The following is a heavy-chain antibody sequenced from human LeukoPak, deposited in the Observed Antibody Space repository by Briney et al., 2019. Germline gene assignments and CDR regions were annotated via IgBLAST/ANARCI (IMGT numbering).Heavy chain of an antibody. CDR2: TRYDGSNK. CDR3: AKDPQKWESYFGY. J-gene: IGHJ4*02. Sequence: GGSLRLSCAASGFTFSSHGMHWVRQAPGKGLEWVAFTRYDGSNKYYADSVKGRFTISRDNSKNMLYLQMNSLRAEDTAVYYCAKDPQKWESYFGYWGQGTLVTVSS. V-gene: IGHV3-30*02. CDR1: GFTFSSHG. D-gene: IGHD1-26*01.